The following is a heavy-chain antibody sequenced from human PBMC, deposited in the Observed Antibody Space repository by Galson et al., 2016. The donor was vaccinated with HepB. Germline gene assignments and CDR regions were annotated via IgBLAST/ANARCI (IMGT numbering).Heavy chain of an antibody. Sequence: SLRLSCAASGFTFSKFAMNWVRQAPGKGLEWVSSIRGSGDYTYYADSVKGRFIISRDNSKKALYLQLSSLRADDTAVYYCAKDPGGQNMDEYFQHWGQGTLVTVSS. J-gene: IGHJ1*01. CDR1: GFTFSKFA. D-gene: IGHD1/OR15-1a*01. CDR2: IRGSGDYT. V-gene: IGHV3-23*01. CDR3: AKDPGGQNMDEYFQH.